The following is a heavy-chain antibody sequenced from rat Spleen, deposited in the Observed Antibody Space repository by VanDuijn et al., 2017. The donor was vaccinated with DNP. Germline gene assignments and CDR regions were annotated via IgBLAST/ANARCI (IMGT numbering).Heavy chain of an antibody. CDR3: ARWEGDYFDY. Sequence: EVQLVESGGGLVQPEGSLKLSCAASGLTFSDYYMAWVRQAPTEGLECVAYISYHGGNAYYGDSVKGRFTISRDNTKSTLYLQMNSLTSEDMATYYCARWEGDYFDYWGQGVMVTVSS. CDR1: GLTFSDYY. V-gene: IGHV5-22*01. CDR2: ISYHGGNA. D-gene: IGHD1-11*01. J-gene: IGHJ2*01.